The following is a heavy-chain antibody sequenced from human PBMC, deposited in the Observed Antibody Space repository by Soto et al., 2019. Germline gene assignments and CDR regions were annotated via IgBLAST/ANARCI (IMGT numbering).Heavy chain of an antibody. J-gene: IGHJ4*02. V-gene: IGHV3-33*01. Sequence: QVQLVESGGGVVQPGRSLRLSCAASGCTFSGYGMHWVRQAPGKGLEWVAVTRHDGSNTYYADSVRGRFTISRDNSKKTLYLHMNGLRAEDTAVYDCARDGVGATAYFGYFDYWGQGTLVTLSS. CDR2: TRHDGSNT. CDR3: ARDGVGATAYFGYFDY. D-gene: IGHD1-26*01. CDR1: GCTFSGYG.